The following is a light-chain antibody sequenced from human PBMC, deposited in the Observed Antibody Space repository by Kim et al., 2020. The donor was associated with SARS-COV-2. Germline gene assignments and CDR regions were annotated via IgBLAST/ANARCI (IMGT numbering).Light chain of an antibody. J-gene: IGKJ5*01. V-gene: IGKV3-20*01. CDR1: QTVSSNY. Sequence: EIMLTQSPGTLSLSPGERATLSCRASQTVSSNYLAWYQQKPGQAPRLLISDASSRATGIPDRFSVSGSGTDFTLTISRLEPEDFAVYYCQQYGSSVITFGQGTRLEIK. CDR2: DAS. CDR3: QQYGSSVIT.